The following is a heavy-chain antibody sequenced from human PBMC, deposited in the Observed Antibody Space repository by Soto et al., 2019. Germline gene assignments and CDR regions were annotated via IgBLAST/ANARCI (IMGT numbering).Heavy chain of an antibody. D-gene: IGHD4-17*01. CDR1: GASVNSGGYY. V-gene: IGHV4-31*03. Sequence: QVQLQESGPGLVKPSQTLSLTCTVSGASVNSGGYYWSWVRQLPGKGPEWIGYIYFSGNTYYNPSLESRVSISLDTSQNQFSLKLSSVIAADTAMYYCASGDAWGAILASWGPGTLVTVS. CDR2: IYFSGNT. J-gene: IGHJ4*02. CDR3: ASGDAWGAILAS.